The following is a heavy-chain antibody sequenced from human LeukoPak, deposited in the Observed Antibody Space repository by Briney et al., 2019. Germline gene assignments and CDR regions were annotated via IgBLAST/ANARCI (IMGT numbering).Heavy chain of an antibody. CDR2: VSSSGGST. J-gene: IGHJ4*02. CDR1: GFTFSSYA. Sequence: PGGSLRLSCAASGFTFSSYAMSWVRQAPGKGLEWVSAVSSSGGSTNYADYVKGQFTISRDNSKNTVYLHMNNLRAEDTAVYYCAKEGRKTGNTYGYEFDYWGQGTLVTVSS. D-gene: IGHD5-18*01. CDR3: AKEGRKTGNTYGYEFDY. V-gene: IGHV3-23*01.